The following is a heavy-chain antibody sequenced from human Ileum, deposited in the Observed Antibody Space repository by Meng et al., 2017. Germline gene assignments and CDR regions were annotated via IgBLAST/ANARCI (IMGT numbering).Heavy chain of an antibody. J-gene: IGHJ4*02. CDR3: ARFYGSGTFEVHDY. V-gene: IGHV4-61*01. CDR2: IHYSGSR. CDR1: GGSVSSASYY. D-gene: IGHD3-10*01. Sequence: QGQRQESGPGLVGPSETLSLTCNVAGGSVSSASYYWSWIRQPPGKGLEWIGLIHYSGSRNYNPSLKSRVTMSVDTSKNQVSLRLTSVTAADTAVYYCARFYGSGTFEVHDYWGQGTLVTVSS.